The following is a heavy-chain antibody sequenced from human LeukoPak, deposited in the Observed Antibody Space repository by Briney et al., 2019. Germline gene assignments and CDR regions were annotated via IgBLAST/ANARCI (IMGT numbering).Heavy chain of an antibody. J-gene: IGHJ4*02. CDR2: IYYSGST. V-gene: IGHV4-59*01. CDR3: ARLYSSSHAFSY. CDR1: GGSISSYY. Sequence: SETLSLTCTVSGGSISSYYWSWIRQPPGKGLEWIGYIYYSGSTNYNPTLKSRVTISVDTSKNQFSLKLSSVTAADTAVYYCARLYSSSHAFSYWGQGTLVTVSS. D-gene: IGHD6-13*01.